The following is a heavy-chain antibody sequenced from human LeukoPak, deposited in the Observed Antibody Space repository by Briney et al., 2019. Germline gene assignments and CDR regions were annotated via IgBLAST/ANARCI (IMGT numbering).Heavy chain of an antibody. CDR1: GGSISSSSYY. V-gene: IGHV4-39*07. D-gene: IGHD2-15*01. CDR2: IYYSGST. CDR3: ARAGYCSGGSCYSNFDY. Sequence: TSETLSLTCTVSGGSISSSSYYWGWIRQPPGKGLEWIGSIYYSGSTNYNPSLKSRVTISRDTSKSLFSLKLSSVTAADTAVYYCARAGYCSGGSCYSNFDYWGQGTLVTVSS. J-gene: IGHJ4*02.